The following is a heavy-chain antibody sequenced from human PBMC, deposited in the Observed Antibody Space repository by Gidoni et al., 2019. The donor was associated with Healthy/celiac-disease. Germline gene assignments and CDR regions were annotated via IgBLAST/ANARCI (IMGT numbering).Heavy chain of an antibody. D-gene: IGHD6-13*01. CDR1: GGTFSSYA. J-gene: IGHJ4*02. Sequence: QVQLVQSGAEVKKPGSSVKVSCQASGGTFSSYAISWVRQAPGQGLEWMGGIIPIFGTANYAQKFQGRVTITADESTSTAYMELSSPRSEDTAVYYCARVYSSSWYEPVFDYWGQGTLVTVSS. CDR2: IIPIFGTA. V-gene: IGHV1-69*01. CDR3: ARVYSSSWYEPVFDY.